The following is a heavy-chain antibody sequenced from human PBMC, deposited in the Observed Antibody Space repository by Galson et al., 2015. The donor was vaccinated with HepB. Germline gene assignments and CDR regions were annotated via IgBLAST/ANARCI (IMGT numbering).Heavy chain of an antibody. V-gene: IGHV6-1*01. CDR3: AYGVDV. CDR1: GDSVSANTAV. Sequence: CAISGDSVSANTAVWNWIRQSPSRGLEWLGRTYYRSKWFKDYALSMKSRITISADTSRNQVSLRLNSVSPEDTAVYYCAYGVDVWGQGTTVTVSS. J-gene: IGHJ6*02. CDR2: TYYRSKWFK.